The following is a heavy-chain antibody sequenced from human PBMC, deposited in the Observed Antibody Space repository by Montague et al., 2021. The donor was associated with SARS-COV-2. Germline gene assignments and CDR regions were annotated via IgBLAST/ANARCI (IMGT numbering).Heavy chain of an antibody. CDR1: GFSLSTSGMC. D-gene: IGHD6-13*01. CDR3: ARILGGQQLAPPYYYYYGMDV. V-gene: IGHV2-70*01. CDR2: IDWDDDK. Sequence: PALVKPTQTLTLTCTFSGFSLSTSGMCVSWIRQPPGKALEWLALIDWDDDKYYSTSLKTRPTISKDTSKNQVVLTMTNMDLVGTATYYCARILGGQQLAPPYYYYYGMDVWGQGTTVTVAS. J-gene: IGHJ6*02.